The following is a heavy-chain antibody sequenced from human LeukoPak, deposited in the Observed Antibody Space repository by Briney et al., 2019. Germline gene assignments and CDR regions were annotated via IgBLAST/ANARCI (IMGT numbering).Heavy chain of an antibody. V-gene: IGHV3-48*03. J-gene: IGHJ4*02. Sequence: GGSLRLSCAASGFTFSSYEMNWVRQAPGKGLEWVSYISSGSTIYYADSVKGRFTISRDNAKNSLYLQMNSLRAEDTAVYYCARAGYYFDYWGQGTLVTVSS. CDR2: ISSGSTI. CDR1: GFTFSSYE. CDR3: ARAGYYFDY. D-gene: IGHD3-10*01.